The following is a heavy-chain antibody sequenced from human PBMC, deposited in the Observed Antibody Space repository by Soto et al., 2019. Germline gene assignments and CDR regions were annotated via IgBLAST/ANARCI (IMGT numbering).Heavy chain of an antibody. CDR3: ARDRYYYDSSGYYSSVYYYYGMDV. Sequence: QVPLVQSGAEVKKPGASVKVSCKASGYTFTSYYMHWVRQAPGQGLEWMGIINPSGGSTSYAQQFQGRVTMTRDTSTSTVYMELSSLRSEDTAVYYCARDRYYYDSSGYYSSVYYYYGMDVWGQGTTVTVSS. D-gene: IGHD3-22*01. J-gene: IGHJ6*02. CDR1: GYTFTSYY. CDR2: INPSGGST. V-gene: IGHV1-46*01.